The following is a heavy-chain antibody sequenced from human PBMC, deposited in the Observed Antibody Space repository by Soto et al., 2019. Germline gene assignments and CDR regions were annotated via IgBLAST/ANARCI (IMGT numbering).Heavy chain of an antibody. CDR3: ARDHNFGFILYAMDV. CDR2: INPSSGRT. CDR1: GYTFTSYS. Sequence: QVQLVQSGAEVKKPGASVRVSCKASGYTFTSYSMHWVRQAPGQGLEWMGIINPSSGRTSYAQNFQGRVTMTSDTSTSIVYMEMSSLKSEDTAVYYCARDHNFGFILYAMDVWGQGPTVTVSS. D-gene: IGHD2-15*01. J-gene: IGHJ6*02. V-gene: IGHV1-46*01.